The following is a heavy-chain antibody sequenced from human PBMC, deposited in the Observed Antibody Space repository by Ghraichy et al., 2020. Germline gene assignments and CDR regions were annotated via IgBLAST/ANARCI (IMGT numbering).Heavy chain of an antibody. Sequence: GGSLRLSCAASGFTFSSYAMSWVRQAPGKGLEWVSSISPSGGRTYYADSVEGRFTISRDNSKNTLYLQMNSLRAEDTAIYYCAKDQLPYSSGKIDYWGQGTLVTVSS. CDR1: GFTFSSYA. V-gene: IGHV3-23*01. CDR2: ISPSGGRT. D-gene: IGHD6-19*01. CDR3: AKDQLPYSSGKIDY. J-gene: IGHJ4*02.